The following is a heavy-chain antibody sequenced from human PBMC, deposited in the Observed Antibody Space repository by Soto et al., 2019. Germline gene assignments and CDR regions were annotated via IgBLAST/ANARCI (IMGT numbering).Heavy chain of an antibody. J-gene: IGHJ4*02. CDR1: GGSMRNYF. CDR2: IHYSGTT. Sequence: SETLSLTCTVSGGSMRNYFWTRIRQPPGKGLEWIGYIHYSGTTSFFPSYDPSLRSRVTISEDTSKNQFSLKLLSVTTADTAVYFCAAGEASSRNLAPYYLDFWGQGTLVTVSS. CDR3: AAGEASSRNLAPYYLDF. V-gene: IGHV4-59*01. D-gene: IGHD6-13*01.